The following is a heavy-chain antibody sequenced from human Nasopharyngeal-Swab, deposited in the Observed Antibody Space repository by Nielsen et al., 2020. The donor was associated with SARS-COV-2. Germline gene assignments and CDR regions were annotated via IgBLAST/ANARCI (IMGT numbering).Heavy chain of an antibody. D-gene: IGHD6-13*01. J-gene: IGHJ6*02. CDR3: ARVGRGYSSSWYFGNHYGMDV. CDR1: GFTFSSYW. CDR2: IKQDGSEK. V-gene: IGHV3-7*01. Sequence: GGSLRLSCAASGFTFSSYWMSWVRQAPGKGLEWVANIKQDGSEKYYVDSVKGRFTISRDSAKNSLYLQMNSLRAEDTAVYYCARVGRGYSSSWYFGNHYGMDVWGQGTTVTVSS.